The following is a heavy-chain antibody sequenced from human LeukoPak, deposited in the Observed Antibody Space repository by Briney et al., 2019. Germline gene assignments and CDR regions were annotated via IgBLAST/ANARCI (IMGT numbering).Heavy chain of an antibody. CDR2: INSDGSST. V-gene: IGHV3-74*01. CDR3: ARGPRITIFGVEVDY. Sequence: PGGSLRLSCAASGFTFSSYAMSWVRQAPGKGLVWVSRINSDGSSTSYADSVRGRFTISRDNAKNTLYLQMNSLRAEDTAVYYCARGPRITIFGVEVDYWGQGTLVTVSS. D-gene: IGHD3-3*01. J-gene: IGHJ4*02. CDR1: GFTFSSYA.